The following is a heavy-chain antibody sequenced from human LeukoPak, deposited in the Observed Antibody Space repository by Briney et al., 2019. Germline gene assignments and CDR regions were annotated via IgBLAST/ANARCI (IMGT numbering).Heavy chain of an antibody. Sequence: SVKVSRKASGGTFISYAISWVRQAPGQGLEWMGGIIPIFGTANYAQKFQGRVTITADESTSTAYMELSSLRSEDTAVYYCASGALSELGELSSTPFDYWGQGTLVTVSS. D-gene: IGHD3-16*02. J-gene: IGHJ4*02. V-gene: IGHV1-69*13. CDR3: ASGALSELGELSSTPFDY. CDR2: IIPIFGTA. CDR1: GGTFISYA.